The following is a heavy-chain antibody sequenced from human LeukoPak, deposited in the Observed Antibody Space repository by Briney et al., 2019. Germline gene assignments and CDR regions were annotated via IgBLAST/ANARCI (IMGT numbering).Heavy chain of an antibody. V-gene: IGHV3-23*01. D-gene: IGHD3-22*01. CDR1: GFTFSSYA. J-gene: IGHJ4*02. CDR3: AKGPRGGVRVSYYDSSGYFN. Sequence: GGSLRLSCAASGFTFSSYAMSWVRQAPGKGLEWVSAISGSGGSTYYADSVKGRFTISRDNSKDTLYLQVNSLRAEDTAVYYCAKGPRGGVRVSYYDSSGYFNWGQGTLVTVSS. CDR2: ISGSGGST.